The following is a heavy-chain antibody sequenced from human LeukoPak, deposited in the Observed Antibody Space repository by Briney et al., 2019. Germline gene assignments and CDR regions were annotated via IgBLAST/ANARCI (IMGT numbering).Heavy chain of an antibody. V-gene: IGHV3-30*03. D-gene: IGHD4-17*01. CDR2: ISYDGSKK. CDR1: GFTFSSYG. Sequence: GGSLRLSCAASGFTFSSYGMHWVRQAPGKGLEWVAVISYDGSKKYYADSVKGRFTLPRDNSKNTLYLQMNSLRAEDTAVYYCARLVTTIDDWGQGTLVTVSS. CDR3: ARLVTTIDD. J-gene: IGHJ4*02.